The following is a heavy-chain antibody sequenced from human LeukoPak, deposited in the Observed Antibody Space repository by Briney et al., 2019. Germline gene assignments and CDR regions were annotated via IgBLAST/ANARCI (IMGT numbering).Heavy chain of an antibody. CDR1: GGTFSSYA. V-gene: IGHV1-69*04. D-gene: IGHD3-22*01. J-gene: IGHJ4*02. CDR3: ARDDYYDSSGYYFDY. Sequence: SVKVSCKASGGTFSSYAISWVRQAPGQGLEWMGRIIPILGIANYAQKFQGRVTITADKSTSTAYMELSSLRSEDTAVYYCARDDYYDSSGYYFDYWGQGTLVTVSS. CDR2: IIPILGIA.